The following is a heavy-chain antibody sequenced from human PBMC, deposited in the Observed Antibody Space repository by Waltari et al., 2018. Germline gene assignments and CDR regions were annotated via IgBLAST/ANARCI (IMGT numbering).Heavy chain of an antibody. V-gene: IGHV6-1*01. CDR1: GDTVPSNRAA. J-gene: IGHJ3*02. CDR3: AREAYYYDTSDYFDAFDI. CDR2: TYYRSKWYN. Sequence: QVHLQQSGPGLVKPSQTLSLTCAISGDTVPSNRAAWNWIRQSPSRGLEWLGRTYYRSKWYNDYAVSVKSRITINPDTSKNQFSLQLNSVTPEDTAVYYCAREAYYYDTSDYFDAFDIWGQGTMVTVSS. D-gene: IGHD3-22*01.